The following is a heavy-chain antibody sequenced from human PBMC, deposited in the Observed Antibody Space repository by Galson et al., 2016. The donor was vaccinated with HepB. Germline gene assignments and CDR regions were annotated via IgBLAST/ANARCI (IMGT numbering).Heavy chain of an antibody. CDR2: ISTNGTI. D-gene: IGHD6-19*01. CDR1: GFSFTTYS. V-gene: IGHV3-48*02. J-gene: IGHJ4*02. CDR3: VRDWGAKQWVYLDY. Sequence: SLRLSCAASGFSFTTYSLNWVRQSPGRGLEWVSYISTNGTINYADSSKGRFTTTRDNAENSLFLQMNSLGDDDTAVYYCVRDWGAKQWVYLDYWGQGTQVTVSS.